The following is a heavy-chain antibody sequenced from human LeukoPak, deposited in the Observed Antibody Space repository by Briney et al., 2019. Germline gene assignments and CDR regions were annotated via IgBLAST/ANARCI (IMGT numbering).Heavy chain of an antibody. J-gene: IGHJ4*02. Sequence: GGSLRLSCAASGFTFSNYAMSWVRQTPEKGLEWVSAITDSGGDTYHADSVEGRFSISRDNSKNILYMEMNSLRVEDTAMYYCAKGSRSSRPYYFDFWGQGTLVTVSS. CDR1: GFTFSNYA. V-gene: IGHV3-23*01. CDR2: ITDSGGDT. D-gene: IGHD6-6*01. CDR3: AKGSRSSRPYYFDF.